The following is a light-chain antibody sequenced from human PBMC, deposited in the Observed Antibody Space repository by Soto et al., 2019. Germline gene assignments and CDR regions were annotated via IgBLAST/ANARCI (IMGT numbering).Light chain of an antibody. CDR2: AAS. Sequence: DIQLTQSPSFLSASVGDRVTITCRASQGISSYLAWYQQKPGKAPKLLIYAASTLQSGVPSRFSGSGSGTEFTLTISSLQPEDFATYSCQQLNSYPLTFGQGNKLEIK. J-gene: IGKJ2*01. V-gene: IGKV1-9*01. CDR1: QGISSY. CDR3: QQLNSYPLT.